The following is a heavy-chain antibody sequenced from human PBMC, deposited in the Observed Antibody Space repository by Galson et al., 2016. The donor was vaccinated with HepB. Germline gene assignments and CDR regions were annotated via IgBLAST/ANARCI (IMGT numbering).Heavy chain of an antibody. D-gene: IGHD3-10*01. V-gene: IGHV5-51*01. Sequence: QSGAEVKKSGESLKISCKGSGYTFTSDWIGWVRQMPGKGLEWMGILYPGDSDTRYSPSFAGQVTISADKSINTAYLQCSSLKTSDTAIYYSARHRYSDGSGSYLFDPWGQGTLVTVSS. J-gene: IGHJ5*02. CDR1: GYTFTSDW. CDR3: ARHRYSDGSGSYLFDP. CDR2: LYPGDSDT.